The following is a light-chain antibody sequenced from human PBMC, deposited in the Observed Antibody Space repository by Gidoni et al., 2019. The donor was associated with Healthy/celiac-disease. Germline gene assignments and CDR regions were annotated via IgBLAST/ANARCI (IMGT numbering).Light chain of an antibody. CDR1: QSISSY. CDR3: QQSFNPRYT. J-gene: IGKJ2*01. Sequence: DIQMTQSPSSLSASVGDRVTITCRASQSISSYLNWYQQKPGKAPNLLIYAASSLQSGVPPRGSGSGSGTDFTLTISSLQPEDFATYYCQQSFNPRYTFGQGTKVQIK. CDR2: AAS. V-gene: IGKV1-39*01.